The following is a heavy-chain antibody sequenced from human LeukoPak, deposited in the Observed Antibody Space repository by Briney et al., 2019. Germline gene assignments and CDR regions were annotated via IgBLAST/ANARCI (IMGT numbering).Heavy chain of an antibody. CDR3: AKSTSYIVVVVAASGRYYFDY. Sequence: ASVKVSCKASGYTFTGYYMHWVRQAPGQGLEWMGWINPNSGGTNYAQKFQGRVTMTRDTSISTAYMELSRLRSDDTAVYYCAKSTSYIVVVVAASGRYYFDYWGRGTLVTVSS. D-gene: IGHD2-15*01. CDR2: INPNSGGT. CDR1: GYTFTGYY. V-gene: IGHV1-2*02. J-gene: IGHJ4*02.